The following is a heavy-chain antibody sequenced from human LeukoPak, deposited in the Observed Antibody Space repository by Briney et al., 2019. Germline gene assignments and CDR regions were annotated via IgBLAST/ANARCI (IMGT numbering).Heavy chain of an antibody. CDR1: GGSFRGYY. CDR3: AGWQSILWDDSSGYCSQ. D-gene: IGHD3-22*01. V-gene: IGHV4-34*01. CDR2: INHSGST. Sequence: PSETLSLTCAVYGGSFRGYYWSWIRQPPGKGLEWCGEINHSGSTNYNPSLKSRVTISVATSKNQFSLKLSSVTGADTAVYYCAGWQSILWDDSSGYCSQWGQGTVVSVYS. J-gene: IGHJ4*02.